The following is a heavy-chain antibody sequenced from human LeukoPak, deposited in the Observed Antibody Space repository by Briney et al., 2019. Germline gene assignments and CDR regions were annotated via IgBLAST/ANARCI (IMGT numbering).Heavy chain of an antibody. D-gene: IGHD3-22*01. CDR1: GGSMNPYF. Sequence: PSETLSRTCTVSGGSMNPYFWSWIRQPPGKGLEWIGYIYYSGGTSYNASLKSRVTISVDTSKSQFSLRLSSVTAADTAVYYCARVSQDYYDRSGYYYFDFWGLGTLVTVSS. J-gene: IGHJ4*02. CDR3: ARVSQDYYDRSGYYYFDF. V-gene: IGHV4-59*01. CDR2: IYYSGGT.